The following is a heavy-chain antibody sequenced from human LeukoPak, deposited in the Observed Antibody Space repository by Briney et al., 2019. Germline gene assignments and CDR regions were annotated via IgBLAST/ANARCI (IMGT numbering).Heavy chain of an antibody. CDR3: ARDLHSSGPGWFDP. J-gene: IGHJ5*02. CDR2: IYSGGST. CDR1: GFTVSSNY. V-gene: IGHV3-66*02. Sequence: GGSLRLSCAASGFTVSSNYMSWVCQALGKGLEWVSVIYSGGSTYYADSVKGRFTISRDNSKNTLYLQMNSLRAEDTAVYYCARDLHSSGPGWFDPWGQGTPVTVSS. D-gene: IGHD6-19*01.